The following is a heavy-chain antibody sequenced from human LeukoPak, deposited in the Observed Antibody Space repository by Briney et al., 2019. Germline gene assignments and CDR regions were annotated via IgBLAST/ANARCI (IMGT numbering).Heavy chain of an antibody. D-gene: IGHD3-10*01. J-gene: IGHJ6*02. CDR1: GGTFSIYA. CDR2: IIPILGIA. V-gene: IGHV1-69*04. CDR3: ARVALWFRESYGMDV. Sequence: SVKVSFTASGGTFSIYAISWVRQAPGQGLEWMGRIIPILGIANYAQKFQGRVTITADKSTSTAYMELSSLRSEDTAVYYCARVALWFRESYGMDVWGQGTTVTVSS.